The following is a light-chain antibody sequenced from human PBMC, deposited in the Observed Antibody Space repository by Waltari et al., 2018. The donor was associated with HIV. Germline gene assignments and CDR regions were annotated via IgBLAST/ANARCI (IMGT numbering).Light chain of an antibody. V-gene: IGLV2-11*01. Sequence: QSALTQPRSVSGSPGQSVTISCTGTSTDIGYFAYVSWYQQYPGKAPKVIIYEVSQRPSGVPDRFTASKSGITASLTISGLQDEDEADYYCCSYAGTYTYVFGTGTTVTVL. CDR2: EVS. CDR1: STDIGYFAY. J-gene: IGLJ1*01. CDR3: CSYAGTYTYV.